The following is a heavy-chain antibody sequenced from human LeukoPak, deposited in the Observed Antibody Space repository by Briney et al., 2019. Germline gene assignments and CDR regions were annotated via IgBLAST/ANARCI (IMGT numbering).Heavy chain of an antibody. CDR1: GYTFIDYP. J-gene: IGHJ3*02. Sequence: GASVKVSCKASGYTFIDYPISWVRQAPGQGLEWMGWISAYNGNTNYAQKLQGRVTMTTDTSTSTAYMELRSLRSDDTAVYYCARAVAEDGAFDIWGQGTMVTVSS. V-gene: IGHV1-18*01. CDR2: ISAYNGNT. CDR3: ARAVAEDGAFDI. D-gene: IGHD4-23*01.